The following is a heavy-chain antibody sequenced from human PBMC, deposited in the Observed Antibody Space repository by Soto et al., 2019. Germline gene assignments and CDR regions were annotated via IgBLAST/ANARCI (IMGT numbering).Heavy chain of an antibody. D-gene: IGHD3-16*01. CDR2: IKQDGSEK. CDR1: AFTFSSYW. V-gene: IGHV3-7*03. Sequence: GGSLRLSCAASAFTFSSYWMSWVRQAPGKGLEWVANIKQDGSEKYYVDSVKGRFTISRDNAKNSLYLQMNSLRAEDTAVYYCARDLFEAARRGEYAFDIWGQGAMVTVSS. CDR3: ARDLFEAARRGEYAFDI. J-gene: IGHJ3*02.